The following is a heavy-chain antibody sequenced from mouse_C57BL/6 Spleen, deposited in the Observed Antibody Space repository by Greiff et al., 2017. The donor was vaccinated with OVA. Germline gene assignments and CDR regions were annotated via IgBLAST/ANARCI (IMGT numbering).Heavy chain of an antibody. D-gene: IGHD1-1*01. CDR1: GYTFTSYW. J-gene: IGHJ3*01. Sequence: QVQLQQPGAELVRPGSSVKLSCKASGYTFTSYWMHWVKQRPIQGLEWIGNIDPSDSETHYNQKFKDKATLTVDKSSSTAYMQLSRLTSEDSAVYYGAGDRDYYGNRAWFAYWGQGTLVTVSA. CDR2: IDPSDSET. CDR3: AGDRDYYGNRAWFAY. V-gene: IGHV1-52*01.